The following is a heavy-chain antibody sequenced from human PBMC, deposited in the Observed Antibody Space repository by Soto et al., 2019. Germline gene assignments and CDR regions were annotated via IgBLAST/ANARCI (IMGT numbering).Heavy chain of an antibody. J-gene: IGHJ4*02. CDR1: GVSISSGSYY. CDR2: IYYGGSS. V-gene: IGHV4-39*07. D-gene: IGHD5-12*01. Sequence: SETLSLTCTVSGVSISSGSYYWGWFRQPPVKGLEWIGTIYYGGSSYSNPSLKSRVTISLDTSKNQFSLTLSSVTAADTAVYYCAGQEMATITSLDYWGQGTLVNVSS. CDR3: AGQEMATITSLDY.